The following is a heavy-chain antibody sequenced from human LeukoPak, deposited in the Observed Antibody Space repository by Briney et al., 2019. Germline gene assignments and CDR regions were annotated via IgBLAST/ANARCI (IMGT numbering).Heavy chain of an antibody. CDR2: IRGPGTGT. Sequence: GGSLRLSCAAFGFTLRSDAMTWGRQPPGKGLELVSSIRGPGTGTHYADSVHGRFSISRDDSKNTVYLQMNSLRAEDTAIYYCAKCTTYTTGWCNWLDPWGQGTLVTVSS. D-gene: IGHD2/OR15-2a*01. J-gene: IGHJ5*02. CDR1: GFTLRSDA. CDR3: AKCTTYTTGWCNWLDP. V-gene: IGHV3-23*01.